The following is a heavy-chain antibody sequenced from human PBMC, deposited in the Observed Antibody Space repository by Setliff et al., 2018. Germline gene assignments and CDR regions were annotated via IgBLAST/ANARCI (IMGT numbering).Heavy chain of an antibody. CDR1: GFSFSSYA. V-gene: IGHV3-48*03. J-gene: IGHJ6*02. Sequence: GGSLRLSCAASGFSFSSYAMSWVRQAPGKGLEWVSTIIGSGITIYYADSVRGRFTISRDNAKNSLYLQMNSLRAEDTAVYYCARDGVSYGMDVWGQGTTVTVSS. CDR2: IIGSGITI. CDR3: ARDGVSYGMDV.